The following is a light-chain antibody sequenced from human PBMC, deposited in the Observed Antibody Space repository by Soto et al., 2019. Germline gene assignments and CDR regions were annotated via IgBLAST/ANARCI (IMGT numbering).Light chain of an antibody. CDR1: QSISRL. CDR2: GAS. V-gene: IGKV1-5*01. Sequence: DIQMTQSPSTLSAFVGDRVTITCRASQSISRLLAWYQQKPGKAPKFLIYGASSLESGVPSRFSGSGSGTEFTLSFSSLQPDDFATYYCQQYDSYPGTFGGGTKVDIK. CDR3: QQYDSYPGT. J-gene: IGKJ4*01.